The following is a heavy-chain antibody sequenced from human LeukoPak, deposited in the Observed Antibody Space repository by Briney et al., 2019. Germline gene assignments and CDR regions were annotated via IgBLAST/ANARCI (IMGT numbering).Heavy chain of an antibody. V-gene: IGHV4-38-2*02. CDR3: ASSVAGYYFDY. D-gene: IGHD6-19*01. CDR2: IYHRGST. CDR1: GYSISSGYY. J-gene: IGHJ4*02. Sequence: SETLSLTCTVSGYSISSGYYWGWIRQPPGKGLECIGSIYHRGSTYYNPSLKSRVTISVDTSKNQFSLKLSSVTAADTAVYYCASSVAGYYFDYWGQGTLVTVSS.